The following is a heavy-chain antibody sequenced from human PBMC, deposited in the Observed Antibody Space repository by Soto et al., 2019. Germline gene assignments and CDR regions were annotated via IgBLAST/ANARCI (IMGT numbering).Heavy chain of an antibody. CDR1: GGSISSGGYY. Sequence: TLSLTCTVSGGSISSGGYYWSWIRQHPGKGLEWIGYIYYSGSTYYNPSLKSRVTISVDTSKNQFSLKLSSVTAADTAVYYCARDAGGPYGGITNWFDPWGQGTLVTVSS. D-gene: IGHD2-15*01. CDR2: IYYSGST. CDR3: ARDAGGPYGGITNWFDP. J-gene: IGHJ5*02. V-gene: IGHV4-31*03.